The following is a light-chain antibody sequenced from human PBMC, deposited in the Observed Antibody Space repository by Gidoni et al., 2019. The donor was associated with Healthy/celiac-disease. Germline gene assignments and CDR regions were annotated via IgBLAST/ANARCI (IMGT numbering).Light chain of an antibody. CDR3: SSYTSSSPLV. J-gene: IGLJ2*01. CDR2: EVS. Sequence: QSALTQPASVSGSPGKSITISCTGTSSDVGGYHYVSCYQQHPGKAPKLMIYEVSTRPSGVSNRFSGSTSGNTASLTISGLQADDEADYYCSSYTSSSPLVFGGGTKLTVL. CDR1: SSDVGGYHY. V-gene: IGLV2-14*01.